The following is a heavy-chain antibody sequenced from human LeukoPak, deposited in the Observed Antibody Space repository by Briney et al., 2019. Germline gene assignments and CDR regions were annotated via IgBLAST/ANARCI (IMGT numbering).Heavy chain of an antibody. CDR1: GGSFSTYY. V-gene: IGHV4-59*01. J-gene: IGHJ4*02. Sequence: PSETLSLTCAVSGGSFSTYYWSWIRQPPGKGLEWIGYIYYSGGTNYNPSLKSRVTISVDTSKNQFSLKLSSVTAADTAVYYCARDVGRGYYFDYWGQGTLVTVSS. D-gene: IGHD1-26*01. CDR2: IYYSGGT. CDR3: ARDVGRGYYFDY.